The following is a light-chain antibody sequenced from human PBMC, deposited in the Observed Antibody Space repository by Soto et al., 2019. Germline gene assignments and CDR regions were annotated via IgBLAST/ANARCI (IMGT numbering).Light chain of an antibody. V-gene: IGLV7-46*01. CDR2: DTI. CDR1: TGTVTSGHY. J-gene: IGLJ2*01. Sequence: QNVVTQEPSLTVSPGGTVTLTCGSSTGTVTSGHYPYWFRQAPGQAPRTLIYDTIHKHSWTPARFSGSLLVGKAALTLSGAQPEDEAEYYCLLSYSGARVFGGGTKVTVL. CDR3: LLSYSGARV.